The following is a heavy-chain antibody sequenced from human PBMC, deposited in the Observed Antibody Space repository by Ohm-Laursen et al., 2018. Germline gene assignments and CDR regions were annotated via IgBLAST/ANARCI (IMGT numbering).Heavy chain of an antibody. CDR2: IRKDGSED. D-gene: IGHD3-22*01. CDR1: GFTFSNYW. CDR3: AKERTDYDSSGYYLRGGY. Sequence: GSLRLSCSASGFTFSNYWMTWVRQAPGKGLEWVANIRKDGSEDYSLDSVRGRFTISRDNVKNSLYLQMNSLRAEDTAVYYCAKERTDYDSSGYYLRGGYWGQGTLVTVSS. V-gene: IGHV3-7*01. J-gene: IGHJ4*02.